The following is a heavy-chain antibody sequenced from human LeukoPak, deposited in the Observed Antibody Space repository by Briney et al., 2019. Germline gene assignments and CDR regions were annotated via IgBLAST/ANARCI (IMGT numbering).Heavy chain of an antibody. CDR2: IKQDGSEK. V-gene: IGHV3-7*01. D-gene: IGHD2-15*01. Sequence: PGGSLRLSCAASGFTFSSYWMSWVRQSPGKGLEWVANIKQDGSEKYYVDSVKGRFTISRDNAKNSLYLQMNSLRAEDTAVYYCAREGCSGGSCYTRRYYFDYWGQGTLVTVSS. J-gene: IGHJ4*02. CDR3: AREGCSGGSCYTRRYYFDY. CDR1: GFTFSSYW.